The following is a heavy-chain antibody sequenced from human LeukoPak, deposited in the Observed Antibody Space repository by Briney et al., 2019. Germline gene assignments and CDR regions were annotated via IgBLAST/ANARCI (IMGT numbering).Heavy chain of an antibody. J-gene: IGHJ4*02. Sequence: PGGSLRLSCAASGFTFHNNGMSWVRQAPGKGREWVSVIYSGGSTYYADSVKGRFTISRDNSKNTLYLQMNSLRAEDTAVYYCATSIAAAGMVDYFDYWGQGTLVTVSS. CDR1: GFTFHNNG. D-gene: IGHD6-13*01. V-gene: IGHV3-53*01. CDR2: IYSGGST. CDR3: ATSIAAAGMVDYFDY.